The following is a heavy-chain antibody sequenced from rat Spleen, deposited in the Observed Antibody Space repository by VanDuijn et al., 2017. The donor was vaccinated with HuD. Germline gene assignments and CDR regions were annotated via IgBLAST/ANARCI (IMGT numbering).Heavy chain of an antibody. CDR2: ITNTGGST. CDR3: TRDLGGGFDY. CDR1: GFTFNNYG. D-gene: IGHD1-11*01. J-gene: IGHJ2*01. V-gene: IGHV5-31*01. Sequence: EVKLVESGGGLVQPGRSLKLSCAASGFTFNNYGMHWIRQAPGKGLEWVASITNTGGSTYYPDSVKGRFTISRDNAKSTLYLQMNSLRSEDTATYYCTRDLGGGFDYWGQGVMVTVSS.